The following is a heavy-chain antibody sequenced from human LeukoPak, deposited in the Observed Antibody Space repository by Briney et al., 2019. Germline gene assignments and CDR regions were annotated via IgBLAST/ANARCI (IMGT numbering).Heavy chain of an antibody. Sequence: GASVKVSCKASGYTFTSYAMNWVRQAPGQGLEWMGWINTNAGNPTYAQGFTGRFVFSLDTSVSTAYLQISSLKAEDTAVYYCARGGRYCSGGSCYSDPPSYYFDYWGQGTLVTVSS. CDR1: GYTFTSYA. CDR3: ARGGRYCSGGSCYSDPPSYYFDY. D-gene: IGHD2-15*01. CDR2: INTNAGNP. J-gene: IGHJ4*02. V-gene: IGHV7-4-1*02.